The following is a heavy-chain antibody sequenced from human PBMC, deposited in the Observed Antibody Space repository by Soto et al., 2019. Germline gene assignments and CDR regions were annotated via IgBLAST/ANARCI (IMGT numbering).Heavy chain of an antibody. D-gene: IGHD1-7*01. CDR3: ARDPHNWKYFNQLDY. Sequence: ASVKVSCKASGYTFTSYCISWVRQAPGQGLEWMGWISAYNGNTNYAQKLQGRVTMTTDTSTSTAYMELSSLRSDDTAVYYCARDPHNWKYFNQLDYWGQGTLVTVSS. CDR2: ISAYNGNT. CDR1: GYTFTSYC. J-gene: IGHJ4*02. V-gene: IGHV1-18*01.